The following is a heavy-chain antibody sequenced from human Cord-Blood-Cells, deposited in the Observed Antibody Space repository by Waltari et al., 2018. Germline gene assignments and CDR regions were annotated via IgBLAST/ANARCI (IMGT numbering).Heavy chain of an antibody. D-gene: IGHD6-6*01. CDR2: IYHSGST. V-gene: IGHV4-30-2*01. Sequence: QLQLQESGSGLVKPSQTLSLTCAVSGGSISSGGYSWSWIRPPPGKGLEGIGYIYHSGSTYYNPSLKSRVTISVDRSKNQFSLKLSSVTAADTAVYYCARGVAARGPPDAFDIWGQGTMVTVSS. J-gene: IGHJ3*02. CDR3: ARGVAARGPPDAFDI. CDR1: GGSISSGGYS.